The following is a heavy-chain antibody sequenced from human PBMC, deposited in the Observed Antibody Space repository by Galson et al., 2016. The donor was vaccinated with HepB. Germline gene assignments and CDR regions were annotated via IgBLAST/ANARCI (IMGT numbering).Heavy chain of an antibody. CDR1: GGPITSNHHY. V-gene: IGHV4-39*02. CDR2: ASHNGIT. Sequence: ETLSLTCTVSGGPITSNHHYWGWVRQPPGKGLEWIGSASHNGITYYNPSLRSRVTVSVDASRNQFSLKVTSVTAADTAIYYCARADLVVVPTSTEWFDPWGQGTLVIVSS. J-gene: IGHJ5*02. CDR3: ARADLVVVPTSTEWFDP. D-gene: IGHD2-2*01.